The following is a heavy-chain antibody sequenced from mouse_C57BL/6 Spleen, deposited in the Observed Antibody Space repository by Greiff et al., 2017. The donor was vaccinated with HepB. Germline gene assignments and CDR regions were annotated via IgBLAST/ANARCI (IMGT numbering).Heavy chain of an antibody. CDR2: IDPSDSYT. V-gene: IGHV1-50*01. D-gene: IGHD1-1*01. CDR1: GYTFTSYW. J-gene: IGHJ2*01. CDR3: AKGAYGSSLFDY. Sequence: QVQLQQPGAELVKPGASVKLSCKASGYTFTSYWMQWVKQRPGQGLEWIGEIDPSDSYTNYNQKFKGKATLTVDTSSSTAYMQLSSLTSEDSAVYYCAKGAYGSSLFDYWGQGTTLTVSS.